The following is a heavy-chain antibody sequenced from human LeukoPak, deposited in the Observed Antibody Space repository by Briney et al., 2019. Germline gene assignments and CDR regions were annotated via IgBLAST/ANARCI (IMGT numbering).Heavy chain of an antibody. J-gene: IGHJ4*02. D-gene: IGHD3-22*01. CDR1: VFTFADYA. V-gene: IGHV3-49*03. CDR2: SRSKAYGGAT. CDR3: TRDRSGYYYY. Sequence: GGSLGLSCTTSVFTFADYAMSWFRQAPGKGLEWVGFSRSKAYGGATEYAASVKGRYAISRDDSKSIAYLQINNLKSEDTGVYYCTRDRSGYYYYWGQGTLVTVSS.